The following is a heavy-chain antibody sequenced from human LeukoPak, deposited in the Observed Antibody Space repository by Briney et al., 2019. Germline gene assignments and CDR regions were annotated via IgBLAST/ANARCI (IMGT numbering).Heavy chain of an antibody. D-gene: IGHD5-24*01. CDR1: GYTFTSYY. V-gene: IGHV1-69*05. CDR2: ITPIFGTS. J-gene: IGHJ4*02. CDR3: ARGGKATFRGPFDS. Sequence: SVKVSCKASGYTFTSYYMHWVRQAPGQGLEWMGGITPIFGTSNYAQKFQGRVTITTDESTSTGYMELSSLRSEDTAVYYCARGGKATFRGPFDSWGQGTLVTVSS.